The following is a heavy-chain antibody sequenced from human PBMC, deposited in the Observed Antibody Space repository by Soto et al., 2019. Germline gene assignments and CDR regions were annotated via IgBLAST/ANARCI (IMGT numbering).Heavy chain of an antibody. D-gene: IGHD4-17*01. V-gene: IGHV4-34*01. CDR1: GGSFSGYY. CDR3: ARGGHDYGGNSSFDY. J-gene: IGHJ4*02. Sequence: SETLSLTCAVYGGSFSGYYWSWIRQPPGKGLEWIGEINHSGSTNYNPSLKSRVTISVDTSKNQFSLKLSSVTAADTAVYYCARGGHDYGGNSSFDYWGQGTLVTVSS. CDR2: INHSGST.